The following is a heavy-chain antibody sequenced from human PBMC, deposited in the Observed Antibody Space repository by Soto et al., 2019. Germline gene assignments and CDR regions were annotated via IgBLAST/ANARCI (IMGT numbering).Heavy chain of an antibody. D-gene: IGHD6-6*01. CDR3: ARGSSIAGLYYGMDV. CDR2: NYYSGIT. CDR1: GGSISSGGYY. V-gene: IGHV4-31*03. J-gene: IGHJ6*02. Sequence: QVQLQEPGPGLVKPSQTLSLTCTVSGGSISSGGYYWTWIRQHPGKGLEWIGYNYYSGITYYNPSLKSRVTISLDTSTNQFSLKLSSVTAADTAVYYCARGSSIAGLYYGMDVWGQGTTVTVSS.